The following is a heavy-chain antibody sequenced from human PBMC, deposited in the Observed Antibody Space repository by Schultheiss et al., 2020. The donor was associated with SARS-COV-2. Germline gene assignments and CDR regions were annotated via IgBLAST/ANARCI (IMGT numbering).Heavy chain of an antibody. J-gene: IGHJ4*02. CDR2: IYHRGNT. D-gene: IGHD7-27*01. CDR3: ARDLWGPPPDY. CDR1: DYSISSGYY. V-gene: IGHV4-38-2*02. Sequence: SETLSLTCTVSDYSISSGYYWGWIRQPPGKGLDWIGTIYHRGNTYYSPSLKSRVTMSVDTSKNQFSLKVTSVTAADTAVYYCARDLWGPPPDYWGQGTLVTVSS.